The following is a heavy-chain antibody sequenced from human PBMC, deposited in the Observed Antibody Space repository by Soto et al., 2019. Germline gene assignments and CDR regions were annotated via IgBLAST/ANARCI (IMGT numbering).Heavy chain of an antibody. CDR2: INGGGERT. J-gene: IGHJ4*02. D-gene: IGHD6-19*01. V-gene: IGHV3-23*01. CDR1: GFTFSSYS. CDR3: AREKSSIGFFDY. Sequence: PGWSLRLFCATSGFTFSSYSMSWVRQAPGTGLEWVSAINGGGERTYYPDSVKGRFTISRDNSKNSLYLQMNSLRAEDTAVYYCAREKSSIGFFDYWDQGTQVTVSS.